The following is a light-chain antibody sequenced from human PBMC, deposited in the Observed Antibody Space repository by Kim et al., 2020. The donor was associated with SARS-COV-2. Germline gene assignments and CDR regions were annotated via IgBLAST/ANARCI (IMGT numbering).Light chain of an antibody. V-gene: IGKV3-11*01. CDR3: QQRSNGYT. J-gene: IGKJ2*01. CDR1: QSVGNY. Sequence: EIVLTQSPGTLSLSPGERATLSCRASQSVGNYLAWYQQKPGQAPSLLISDASDRATDIPARFSGSGSGTDFTLTISSLEPEDFAVYYCQQRSNGYTCGQGTNVEI. CDR2: DAS.